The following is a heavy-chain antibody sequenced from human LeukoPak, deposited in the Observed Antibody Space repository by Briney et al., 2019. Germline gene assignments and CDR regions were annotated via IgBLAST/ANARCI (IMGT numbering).Heavy chain of an antibody. CDR2: IKQDGSEK. D-gene: IGHD2-15*01. CDR3: ATIEGGSYKYFDY. V-gene: IGHV3-7*01. J-gene: IGHJ4*02. Sequence: PGGSLRLSCAASGFTFSSYAMSWVRQAPGKGLEWVANIKQDGSEKYYVDSVKGRFTISRDNAKNSLYLQMNSLRAEDTAVYYCATIEGGSYKYFDYWGQGTLVTVSS. CDR1: GFTFSSYA.